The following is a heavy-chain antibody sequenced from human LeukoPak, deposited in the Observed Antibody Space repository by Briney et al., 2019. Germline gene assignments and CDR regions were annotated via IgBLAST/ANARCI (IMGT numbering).Heavy chain of an antibody. CDR2: MKQEGNGK. Sequence: GGSLRLSCTVSAFSLMSWVRQALGKGLEWVPNMKQEGNGKYYVDSVTGRFIIHRDNAKNSLFLQMNSLRVEDTAVYYCVGFDARTGWAPGYWGQGTLVTVSS. J-gene: IGHJ4*02. V-gene: IGHV3-7*01. CDR3: VGFDARTGWAPGY. CDR1: AFSL. D-gene: IGHD3-9*01.